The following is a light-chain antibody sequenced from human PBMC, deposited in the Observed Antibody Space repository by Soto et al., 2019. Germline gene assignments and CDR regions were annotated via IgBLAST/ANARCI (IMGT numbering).Light chain of an antibody. V-gene: IGLV1-40*01. J-gene: IGLJ3*02. CDR1: SSNIGAGYD. CDR2: GNS. Sequence: QSVLTQPPSVSGAPGQRVTISCTGSSSNIGAGYDVHWYQQLPGTAPKLLIYGNSNRPSGVPDRFSGSKSGTSASLAITGLQAEDGADYYCRSFASKLSAWVFGGGTKLTVL. CDR3: RSFASKLSAWV.